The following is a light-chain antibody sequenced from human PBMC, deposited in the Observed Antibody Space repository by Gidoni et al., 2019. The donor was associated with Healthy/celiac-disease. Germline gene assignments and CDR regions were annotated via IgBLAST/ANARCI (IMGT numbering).Light chain of an antibody. V-gene: IGLV2-11*01. Sequence: QSALTQPRPVSGSPGQSVTISCTGTSRDVCGYNYVSWYQQHPGKAPKLMIYDVSKRPSGVPDRFSGSKSGNTASLTISWLQAEDEADYYCCSYAGSYTYWVFGGGTKLTVL. CDR3: CSYAGSYTYWV. CDR1: SRDVCGYNY. J-gene: IGLJ3*02. CDR2: DVS.